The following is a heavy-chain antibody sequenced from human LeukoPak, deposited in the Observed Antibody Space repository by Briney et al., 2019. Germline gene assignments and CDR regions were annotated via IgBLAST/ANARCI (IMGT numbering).Heavy chain of an antibody. V-gene: IGHV4-59*01. CDR2: IYYSGST. J-gene: IGHJ4*02. CDR3: ARGCSGGSCFDY. Sequence: SETLSLTCTVSGGSISSYYWSWIRQPPGKGLEWIGYIYYSGSTNYNPSLKSRVTISVDKSKNQFSLKLSSVTAADTAVYYCARGCSGGSCFDYWGQGTLVTVSS. D-gene: IGHD2-15*01. CDR1: GGSISSYY.